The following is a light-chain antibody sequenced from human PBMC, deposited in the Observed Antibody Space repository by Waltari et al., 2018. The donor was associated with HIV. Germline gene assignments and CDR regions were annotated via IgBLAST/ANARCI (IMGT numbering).Light chain of an antibody. Sequence: QSVLTQPPAVSAAPGQTVTISSSGPTSTLGNNFFCWYQKLPGTAPKLLIFDNHKRPSGVSDRFSASKSATSATLDITGLHTGDEAEYYCGTWDTSLNAGVFGGGTKVSVL. V-gene: IGLV1-51*01. J-gene: IGLJ2*01. CDR1: TSTLGNNF. CDR3: GTWDTSLNAGV. CDR2: DNH.